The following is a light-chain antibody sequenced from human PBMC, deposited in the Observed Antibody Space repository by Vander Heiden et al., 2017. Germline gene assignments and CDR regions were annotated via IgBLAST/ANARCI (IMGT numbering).Light chain of an antibody. J-gene: IGLJ1*01. Sequence: QSVLTQPPSASGTPGQRVTISCSGSSSNIGSNSVSWYQRLPGTAPKLVIYIDNQRPSGVPDRFSGSKSGTSASLAISGLQSEDEAEYFCAAWDDNLNGLYVFGTGTKVTVL. V-gene: IGLV1-44*01. CDR1: SSNIGSNS. CDR2: IDN. CDR3: AAWDDNLNGLYV.